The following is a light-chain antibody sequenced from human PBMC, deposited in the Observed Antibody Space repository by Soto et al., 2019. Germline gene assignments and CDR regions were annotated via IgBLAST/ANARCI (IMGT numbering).Light chain of an antibody. CDR3: QQASSFPWT. J-gene: IGKJ1*01. CDR1: HDISRS. V-gene: IGKV1-12*01. Sequence: TQSPTFVSAAVGRSVPLPCRGRHDISRSLAWYQQRPGQAPTLLIFATSSMHTGIPSRFSGSGSGTDFTLTISRLQPEDFTTYYCQQASSFPWTFGQGTKVDIK. CDR2: ATS.